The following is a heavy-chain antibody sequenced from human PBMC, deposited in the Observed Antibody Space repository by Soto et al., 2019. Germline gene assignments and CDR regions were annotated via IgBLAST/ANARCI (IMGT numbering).Heavy chain of an antibody. CDR3: AKEDSSSWHYYYGMDV. J-gene: IGHJ6*02. CDR1: GFTFSSYG. CDR2: ISYDGSNK. D-gene: IGHD6-13*01. Sequence: QVQLVESGGGVVEHGRSLRLSCAASGFTFSSYGMNWVRQAPGKGLEWVAVISYDGSNKYYADSVKGRFTISRDSSKNMLYLQMNSLRAEDTAVYYCAKEDSSSWHYYYGMDVWGQGTTVTVSS. V-gene: IGHV3-30*18.